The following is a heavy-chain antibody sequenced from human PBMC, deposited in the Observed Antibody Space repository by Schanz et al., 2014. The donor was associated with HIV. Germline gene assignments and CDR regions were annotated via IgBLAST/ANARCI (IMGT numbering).Heavy chain of an antibody. D-gene: IGHD1-20*01. CDR1: RFTLSGYT. Sequence: EVQLLESGGGVVQPGRSLRLSCTASRFTLSGYTMSWVRQAPGKGLEWVSSISVTGDNTYYADSVKGRFTISRDNTKNSLYLQMNSLRAEDTAVYYCARDYHWNWFDPWGQGTLVTVSS. J-gene: IGHJ5*02. CDR3: ARDYHWNWFDP. V-gene: IGHV3-23*01. CDR2: ISVTGDNT.